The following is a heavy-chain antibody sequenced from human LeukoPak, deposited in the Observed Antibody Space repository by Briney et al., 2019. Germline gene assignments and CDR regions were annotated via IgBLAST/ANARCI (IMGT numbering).Heavy chain of an antibody. D-gene: IGHD3-10*01. J-gene: IGHJ5*02. CDR1: GFTVSSNY. Sequence: GGSLRLSCAASGFTVSSNYMSWVRQAPGKGLECVSVIYSRGGTYYADSVQGRFTISRDASKNTLFLQMNSLRADDTAVYYCAKTPMVRGVINWFDPWGQGTLVTVSS. CDR3: AKTPMVRGVINWFDP. CDR2: IYSRGGT. V-gene: IGHV3-53*01.